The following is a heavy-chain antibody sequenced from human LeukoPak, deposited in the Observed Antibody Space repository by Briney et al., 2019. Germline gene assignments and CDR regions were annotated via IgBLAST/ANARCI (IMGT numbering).Heavy chain of an antibody. CDR2: LYHSGST. D-gene: IGHD3-10*01. CDR1: GYSISSGYY. Sequence: SETLSLTCTVSGYSISSGYYWGWVRQPPGKGLEWIANLYHSGSTYYNPSLKSRVTISVDTSKNQFSLKLSSVTAADTAVYYCARAGGVWFGELLPYYFDYWGQGTLVTVSS. J-gene: IGHJ4*02. V-gene: IGHV4-38-2*02. CDR3: ARAGGVWFGELLPYYFDY.